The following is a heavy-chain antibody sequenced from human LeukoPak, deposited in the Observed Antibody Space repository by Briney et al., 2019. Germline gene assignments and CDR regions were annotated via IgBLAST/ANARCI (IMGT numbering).Heavy chain of an antibody. Sequence: GGSLRLSCSASGFPVSSNYMSWVRQAAGKGLEWVSVIYSGGNTYYADSVKGRFTISRDKSKNTLYLQMNSLRAEDTAVYYCATLTYFTDYSGHGTLVTPSS. D-gene: IGHD2/OR15-2a*01. CDR3: ATLTYFTDY. J-gene: IGHJ4*01. CDR1: GFPVSSNY. V-gene: IGHV3-66*02. CDR2: IYSGGNT.